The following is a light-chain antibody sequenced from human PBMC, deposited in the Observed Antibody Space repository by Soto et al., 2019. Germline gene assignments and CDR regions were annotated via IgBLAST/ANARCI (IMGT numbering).Light chain of an antibody. V-gene: IGKV3D-15*01. CDR3: KQYNNWPLT. Sequence: EIVLTKSPGTLSLSPGESATLSCRASQSVSSIPLAWYQQKPGQAPRLLIYDACNRATGIQDRFSGSGSGTEFTLTISSLQSEDFAVYYCKQYNNWPLTFGGETKVDI. J-gene: IGKJ4*01. CDR2: DAC. CDR1: QSVSSI.